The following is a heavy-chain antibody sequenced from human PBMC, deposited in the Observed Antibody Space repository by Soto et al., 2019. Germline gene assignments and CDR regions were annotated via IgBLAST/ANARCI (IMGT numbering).Heavy chain of an antibody. CDR2: ISAHNGNT. CDR1: GYTFTSYG. J-gene: IGHJ4*02. CDR3: ARGRYGDY. V-gene: IGHV1-18*01. D-gene: IGHD1-1*01. Sequence: QVHLVQSGAEVKKPGASVKVSCKGSGYTFTSYGITWVRQAPGQGLEWMVWISAHNGNTNYAQKLKGRVTVTRDTSTSTAYMELRSLRSDDTAVYYWARGRYGDYWGQGALVTVSS.